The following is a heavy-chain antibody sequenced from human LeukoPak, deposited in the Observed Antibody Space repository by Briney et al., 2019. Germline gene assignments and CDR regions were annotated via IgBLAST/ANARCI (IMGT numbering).Heavy chain of an antibody. CDR3: ARGAAGYSYG. CDR1: GGSVSSNSYY. J-gene: IGHJ4*02. D-gene: IGHD5-18*01. CDR2: IYYSGST. V-gene: IGHV4-61*01. Sequence: SETLSLTCTVSGGSVSSNSYYWNWVRQPPGKGLEWIGYIYYSGSTNYNPSLKSRVTISIDTSKNQFSLRLSSVTAADTAVYYCARGAAGYSYGWGQGTLVTVSS.